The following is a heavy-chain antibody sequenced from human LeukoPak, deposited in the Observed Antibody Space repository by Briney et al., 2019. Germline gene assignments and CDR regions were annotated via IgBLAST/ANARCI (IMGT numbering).Heavy chain of an antibody. D-gene: IGHD3-10*01. CDR1: GFTFSSNW. CDR3: AREGVGYYFDY. Sequence: GGSLRLSCAASGFTFSSNWMHWVRQAPGKGLEWVSVIYSAGNTYYADSVKGRFTISRDNSKNTLYLQMNSLRAEDTAVYYCAREGVGYYFDYWGQGTLVTVSS. CDR2: IYSAGNT. J-gene: IGHJ4*02. V-gene: IGHV3-66*01.